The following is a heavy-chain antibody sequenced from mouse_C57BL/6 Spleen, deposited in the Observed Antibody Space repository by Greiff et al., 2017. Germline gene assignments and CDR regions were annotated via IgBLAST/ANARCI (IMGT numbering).Heavy chain of an antibody. CDR3: ARIYYDYEDYAMDY. CDR2: IWSGGST. Sequence: QVQLQQSGPGLVQPSQSLSITCTVSGFSLTSYGVHWVRQSPGKGLEWLGVIWSGGSTDYNAAFISRLSISKDNSKSQVFFKMNSLQADDTAIYYCARIYYDYEDYAMDYWGQGTSVTVSS. V-gene: IGHV2-2*01. D-gene: IGHD2-4*01. J-gene: IGHJ4*01. CDR1: GFSLTSYG.